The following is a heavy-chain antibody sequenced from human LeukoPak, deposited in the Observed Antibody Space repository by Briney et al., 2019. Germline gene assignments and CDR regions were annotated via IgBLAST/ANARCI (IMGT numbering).Heavy chain of an antibody. D-gene: IGHD2-2*01. Sequence: ASVKVSCKASGGTFSSYAISWVRQAPGQGLEWMGGIVPIFGTANYAQKFQGRVTITADESTTTAYMELSSLRSEDTAMYYCARGVLVPAAIYYYYYMDVWGKGTTVTVSS. CDR1: GGTFSSYA. J-gene: IGHJ6*03. V-gene: IGHV1-69*13. CDR2: IVPIFGTA. CDR3: ARGVLVPAAIYYYYYMDV.